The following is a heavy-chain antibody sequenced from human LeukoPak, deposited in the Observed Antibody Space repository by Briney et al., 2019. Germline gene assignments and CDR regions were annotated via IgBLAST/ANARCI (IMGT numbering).Heavy chain of an antibody. Sequence: ASVTVSCTASGGTFSSYAISWVRQAPAPGLERMGRIIPIFGIANYAQKFQGRVTITADKSTSTAYMELSSLRSEDTAVYYCARDTLDVLLWFGELYRFDPWGQGTLVTVSS. CDR3: ARDTLDVLLWFGELYRFDP. J-gene: IGHJ5*02. D-gene: IGHD3-10*01. CDR1: GGTFSSYA. V-gene: IGHV1-69*04. CDR2: IIPIFGIA.